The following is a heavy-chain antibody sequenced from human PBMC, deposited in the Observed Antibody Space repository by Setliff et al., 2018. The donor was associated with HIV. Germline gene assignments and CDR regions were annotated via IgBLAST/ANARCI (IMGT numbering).Heavy chain of an antibody. D-gene: IGHD1-7*01. CDR1: GGSFSGYY. V-gene: IGHV4-34*01. CDR2: INHSGST. CDR3: ARGPGGTVPKPVEALDV. Sequence: SETLSLTCAVYGGSFSGYYWSWIRQPPGKGLEWIGEINHSGSTNYNPSLKSRVTISVDTSKNQFSLKLSSVTAADTAVYYCARGPGGTVPKPVEALDVWGQGALVTVSS. J-gene: IGHJ3*01.